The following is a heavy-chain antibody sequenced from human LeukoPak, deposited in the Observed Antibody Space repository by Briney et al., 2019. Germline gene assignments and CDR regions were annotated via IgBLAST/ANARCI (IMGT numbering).Heavy chain of an antibody. CDR2: ISDSGGRT. CDR3: AKRGVVIRVILVGFHKEAYYFDS. J-gene: IGHJ4*02. V-gene: IGHV3-23*01. CDR1: GITLSNYG. D-gene: IGHD3-22*01. Sequence: GGSLRLSCAVSGITLSNYGMSWVRQAPGKGLEWAAGISDSGGRTNYADSVKGRFTISRDNPKNTLYLQMNSLRAEDTAVYFCAKRGVVIRVILVGFHKEAYYFDSWGQGALVTVSS.